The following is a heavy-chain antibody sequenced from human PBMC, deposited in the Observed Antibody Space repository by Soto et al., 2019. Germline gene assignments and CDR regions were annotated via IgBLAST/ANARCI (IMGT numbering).Heavy chain of an antibody. CDR1: GGPFSGYY. Sequence: PSETLSLTCAVYGGPFSGYYWSWIRQPPGKGLEWIGEINHSGSTNYNPSLKSRVTISVDTSKDQFSLKLSSVTAADTAVYYCARAHSQPLTDDDFWSGYYPSGMAVWGQGTSVTV. D-gene: IGHD3-3*01. V-gene: IGHV4-34*01. J-gene: IGHJ6*02. CDR2: INHSGST. CDR3: ARAHSQPLTDDDFWSGYYPSGMAV.